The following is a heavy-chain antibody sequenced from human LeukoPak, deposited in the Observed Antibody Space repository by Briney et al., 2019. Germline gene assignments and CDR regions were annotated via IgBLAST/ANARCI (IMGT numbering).Heavy chain of an antibody. CDR2: IYPSGST. J-gene: IGHJ4*02. Sequence: PSETLSLTCTVSRGSISSYYWCWIRQPAGKGPEWIGRIYPSGSTNYSPSLESRVTMSVDTSNNQFSLKLSSVTAADTAVYYCARHDYGDHLGSFDNWGQGTLVTVSS. CDR1: RGSISSYY. V-gene: IGHV4-4*07. CDR3: ARHDYGDHLGSFDN. D-gene: IGHD4-17*01.